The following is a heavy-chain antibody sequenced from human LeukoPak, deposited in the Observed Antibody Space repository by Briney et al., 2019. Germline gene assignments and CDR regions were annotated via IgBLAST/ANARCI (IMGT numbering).Heavy chain of an antibody. CDR1: GFTFSTYY. Sequence: GGSLRLSCPASGFTFSTYYMNWVRQPPPKGLEWVSSITTSSTYIYYADSVKGRFTISRDNAKNSLYLQMNSLRAEDTAIYYCARDPYSGNYGDYYYYYMDVWGKGTTVTISS. J-gene: IGHJ6*03. D-gene: IGHD1-26*01. CDR2: ITTSSTYI. CDR3: ARDPYSGNYGDYYYYYMDV. V-gene: IGHV3-21*01.